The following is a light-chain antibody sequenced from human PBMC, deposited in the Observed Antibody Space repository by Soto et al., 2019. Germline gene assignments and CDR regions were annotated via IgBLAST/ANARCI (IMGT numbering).Light chain of an antibody. Sequence: EMVMTQSPAPLSVSPGEGATLSCRASQAMGATLAWYQQKPGQTARLLIYDPAIRATGDPARFSGSRSGAEFTLTISSLQSEDFAVYYCQHYVNCPLTFGGGTKVESK. CDR3: QHYVNCPLT. V-gene: IGKV3-15*01. J-gene: IGKJ4*01. CDR2: DPA. CDR1: QAMGAT.